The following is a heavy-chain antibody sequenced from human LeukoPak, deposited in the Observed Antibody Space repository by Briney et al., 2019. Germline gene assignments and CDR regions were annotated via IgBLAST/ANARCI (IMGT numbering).Heavy chain of an antibody. CDR1: GYTFTSNY. V-gene: IGHV1-46*01. J-gene: IGHJ4*02. Sequence: ASVKVSCKASGYTFTSNYIHWVRQAPGQGLEWVGMIYPRDGSTSYAQKFQGRVTVTRDTSRRTVHMELSGLRSEDTAVYYCARDQEGFDYWGQGTLVTVSS. CDR2: IYPRDGST. CDR3: ARDQEGFDY.